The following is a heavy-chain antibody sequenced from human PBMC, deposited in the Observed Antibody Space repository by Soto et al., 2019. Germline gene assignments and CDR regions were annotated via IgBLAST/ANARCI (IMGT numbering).Heavy chain of an antibody. CDR1: GGTFNTYA. D-gene: IGHD3-16*02. CDR2: ILPMFDRP. V-gene: IGHV1-69*01. J-gene: IGHJ4*02. CDR3: TRSIGSGGVIGGFDY. Sequence: QVQLVQSETEVKKPGSAVRVSCKASGGTFNTYAMNWVRQAPGQGLDWMGGILPMFDRPRYAQKFQGRVTITVDEPTTTAYMELSSLRSDDTAVYYCTRSIGSGGVIGGFDYWGQGTLVTVSS.